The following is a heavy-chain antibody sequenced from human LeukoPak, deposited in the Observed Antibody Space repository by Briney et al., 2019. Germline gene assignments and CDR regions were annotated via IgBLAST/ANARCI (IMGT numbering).Heavy chain of an antibody. CDR3: ARAAAETLH. J-gene: IGHJ4*02. CDR1: GFSFSTYS. Sequence: GGSLRLSCAASGFSFSTYSMSWVRQAPGKGLEWVSAISGSGGSTYYADSVKGRFTISRDNSKNTLYLQMNSLRAEDTAVYYCARAAAETLHWGQGTLVTVSS. V-gene: IGHV3-23*01. CDR2: ISGSGGST. D-gene: IGHD6-13*01.